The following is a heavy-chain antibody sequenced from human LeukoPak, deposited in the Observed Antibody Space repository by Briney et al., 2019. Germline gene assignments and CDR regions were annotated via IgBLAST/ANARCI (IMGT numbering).Heavy chain of an antibody. V-gene: IGHV4-38-2*02. CDR3: VRDGDKLFQH. J-gene: IGHJ1*01. D-gene: IGHD3-3*01. Sequence: SETLSLTCAVSGYSINSDYYWGWIRQPPGKGLEWIGHIYHSGNTNYNSSPKSRVTISVDTSKNQFSLNLRSVTAADTAVYYCVRDGDKLFQHWGQGTLVTVSS. CDR1: GYSINSDYY. CDR2: IYHSGNT.